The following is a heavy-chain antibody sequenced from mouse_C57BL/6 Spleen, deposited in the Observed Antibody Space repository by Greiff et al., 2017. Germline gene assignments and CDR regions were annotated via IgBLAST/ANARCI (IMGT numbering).Heavy chain of an antibody. Sequence: EVKLQESGPGLVKPSQSLSLTCSVTGYSITSGYYWNWIRQFPGNKLEWMGYISYDGSNNYNPSLKNRISITRDTSKNQFFLKLNSVTTEDTATYYCARDRGDEGYFDYWGQGTTLTVSS. J-gene: IGHJ2*01. CDR1: GYSITSGYY. V-gene: IGHV3-6*01. CDR2: ISYDGSN. CDR3: ARDRGDEGYFDY. D-gene: IGHD3-1*01.